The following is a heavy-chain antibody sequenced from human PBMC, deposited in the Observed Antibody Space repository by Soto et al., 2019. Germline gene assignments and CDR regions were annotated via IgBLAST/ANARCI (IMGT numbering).Heavy chain of an antibody. CDR3: ATARDQQWVRLPFDY. D-gene: IGHD6-19*01. Sequence: EVQLLESGGGLVQPGGSLRLSCVGSGFFFSSYTMTWVRQAPGKGLEWVSSFSATSENTYYADSVRGRFTISRDNSKNTLFLPMNSLTAEDTAMYDCATARDQQWVRLPFDYWGQGILVIVSS. CDR1: GFFFSSYT. CDR2: FSATSENT. J-gene: IGHJ4*02. V-gene: IGHV3-23*01.